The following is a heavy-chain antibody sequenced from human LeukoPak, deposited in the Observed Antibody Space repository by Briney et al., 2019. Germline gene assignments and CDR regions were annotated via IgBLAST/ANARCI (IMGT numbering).Heavy chain of an antibody. V-gene: IGHV3-15*01. CDR1: GFTVSSTY. CDR2: IKSKTDGGTT. D-gene: IGHD3-3*01. J-gene: IGHJ4*02. CDR3: TTDNYDFWSGYYTGSFDY. Sequence: GGSLRLSCAASGFTVSSTYMSWVRQAPGKGLEWVGRIKSKTDGGTTDYAAPVKGRFTISRDDSKNTLYLQMNSLKTEDTAVYYCTTDNYDFWSGYYTGSFDYWGQGTLVTVSS.